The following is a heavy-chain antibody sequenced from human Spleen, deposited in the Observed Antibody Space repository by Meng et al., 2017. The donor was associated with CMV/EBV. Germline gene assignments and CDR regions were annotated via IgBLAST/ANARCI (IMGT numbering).Heavy chain of an antibody. CDR3: ARGAVVIIPAAKIWDYYYGMDV. V-gene: IGHV1-2*02. J-gene: IGHJ6*02. CDR2: INPNTGGT. CDR1: GYTFTGYY. Sequence: ASVKVSCKASGYTFTGYYMHWVRQAPGQGLEWMGWINPNTGGTIYAHNFQGRVTMTSDTSISTVHMELSRLRSDDTAVYYCARGAVVIIPAAKIWDYYYGMDVWGQGTTVTVSS. D-gene: IGHD2-2*01.